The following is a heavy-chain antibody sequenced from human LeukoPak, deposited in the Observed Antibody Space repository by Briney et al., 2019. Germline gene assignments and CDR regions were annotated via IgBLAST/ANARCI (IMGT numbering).Heavy chain of an antibody. CDR1: GFTFDDYA. J-gene: IGHJ4*02. CDR2: ISGDGGST. CDR3: AKDIGGYSYAADY. V-gene: IGHV3-43*02. Sequence: PGGSLRLSCAASGFTFDDYAMHWVRQAPGKGREGVSLISGDGGSTYHPSSGNGRFTLSRANSKNSLYLQMNSLRTEDTALYYCAKDIGGYSYAADYWGQGTLVTVSS. D-gene: IGHD5-18*01.